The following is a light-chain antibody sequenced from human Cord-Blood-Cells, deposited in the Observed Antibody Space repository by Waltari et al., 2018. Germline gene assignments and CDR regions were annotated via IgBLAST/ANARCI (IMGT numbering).Light chain of an antibody. V-gene: IGKV1-39*01. CDR2: AAS. CDR3: QQSYSTPWT. CDR1: QSIISY. Sequence: DIQMTQSPSSLSASVGDRVTITCRASQSIISYLNWYQQKPGKAPKLLIYAASSLQSGVPSRFSGSGSGTDFTLTISSLQPEDFVTYYCQQSYSTPWTFGQGTKVEIK. J-gene: IGKJ1*01.